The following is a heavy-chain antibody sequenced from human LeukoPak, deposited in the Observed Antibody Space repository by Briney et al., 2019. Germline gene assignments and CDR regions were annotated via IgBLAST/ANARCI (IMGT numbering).Heavy chain of an antibody. V-gene: IGHV5-10-1*01. CDR3: ARPMAGSGGYYYYDMDV. CDR2: IDPSDSYT. CDR1: GYSFTSYW. D-gene: IGHD2-8*01. J-gene: IGHJ6*02. Sequence: GESLKISCKGSGYSFTSYWISWVRQMPGKGLELLGSIDPSDSYTNYSTSFQGHVTISADKSISTAYLRWSSLKASDTATDYCARPMAGSGGYYYYDMDVWGQGTTVTVSS.